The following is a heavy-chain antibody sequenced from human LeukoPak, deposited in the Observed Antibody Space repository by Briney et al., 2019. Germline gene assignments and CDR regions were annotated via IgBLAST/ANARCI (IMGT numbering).Heavy chain of an antibody. D-gene: IGHD4-17*01. CDR2: IYSGGST. J-gene: IGHJ4*02. CDR1: GFTFSTYA. Sequence: PGGSLRLSCTASGFTFSTYAVSWVRQAPGKGLEWVSVIYSGGSTYYADSVKGRFTISRDNSKNTLYLQMNSLRAEDTAVYYCARVPTTVTTVYFDYWGQGTLVTVSS. CDR3: ARVPTTVTTVYFDY. V-gene: IGHV3-53*01.